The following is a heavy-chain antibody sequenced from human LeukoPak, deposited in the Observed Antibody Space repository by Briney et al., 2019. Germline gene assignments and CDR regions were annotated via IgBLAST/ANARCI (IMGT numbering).Heavy chain of an antibody. D-gene: IGHD2-15*01. J-gene: IGHJ4*02. CDR3: AKPLTGGGSWPPFDS. V-gene: IGHV3-21*04. CDR2: ISSSSGYI. Sequence: GGSLRLSCEASGFTFSSYTLTLGRQAPGEGLELVSSISSSSGYIYYADSVNGRFTISRDNAKRSLSLQMNSLRDEDTAVYYCAKPLTGGGSWPPFDSWGQGTLVTVPS. CDR1: GFTFSSYT.